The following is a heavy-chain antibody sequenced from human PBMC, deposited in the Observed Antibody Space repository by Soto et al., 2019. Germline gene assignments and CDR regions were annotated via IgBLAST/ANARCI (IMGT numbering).Heavy chain of an antibody. CDR2: INSEGSST. D-gene: IGHD3-16*01. Sequence: EVQLVESGGGLVQPGGSLRLSCAASGFTFSSYWMHWARQAPGKGLVWVSRINSEGSSTSYADSVKSRFTLSRDNAKNSLYLQMNSLRAEDTGVYYCARDLGSTSIGFWGQGTLVTVSA. J-gene: IGHJ4*02. CDR3: ARDLGSTSIGF. V-gene: IGHV3-74*01. CDR1: GFTFSSYW.